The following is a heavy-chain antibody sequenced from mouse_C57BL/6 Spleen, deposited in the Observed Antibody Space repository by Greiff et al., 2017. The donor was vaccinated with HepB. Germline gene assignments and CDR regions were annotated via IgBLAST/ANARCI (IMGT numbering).Heavy chain of an antibody. V-gene: IGHV7-1*01. D-gene: IGHD2-2*01. CDR3: ARDAGGYDYYAMDY. CDR1: GFTFSDFY. CDR2: SRNKANDYTT. J-gene: IGHJ4*01. Sequence: EVHLVESGGGLVQSGRSLRLSCATSGFTFSDFYMEWVRQAPGKGLEWIAASRNKANDYTTEYSASVKGRFIVSRDTSQSILYLQMNALRAEDTAIYYCARDAGGYDYYAMDYWGQGTSVTVSS.